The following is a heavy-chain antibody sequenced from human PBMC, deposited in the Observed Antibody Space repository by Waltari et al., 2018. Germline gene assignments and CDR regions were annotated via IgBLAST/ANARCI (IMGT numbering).Heavy chain of an antibody. Sequence: QVQLVQSGAEVKKPGSSVKVSCKASGGTFSSYAISWVRQAPGQGLEWMGGIIPILGRANYAQKFQGRVTITADESTSTAYMELSSLRSEDTAVYYCARGHIVVVPAAHPHWFDPWGQGTLVTVSS. J-gene: IGHJ5*02. CDR2: IIPILGRA. CDR3: ARGHIVVVPAAHPHWFDP. D-gene: IGHD2-2*01. V-gene: IGHV1-69*11. CDR1: GGTFSSYA.